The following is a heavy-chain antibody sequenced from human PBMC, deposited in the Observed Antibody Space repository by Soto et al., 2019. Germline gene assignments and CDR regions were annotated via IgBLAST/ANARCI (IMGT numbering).Heavy chain of an antibody. CDR1: GFTFSSYA. V-gene: IGHV3-64*01. CDR3: ARSPRSYGPQTIYYYYYMGV. Sequence: PGGSLRLSCAASGFTFSSYAMHWVRQAPGKGLEYVSAISSNGGSTYYANSVKGRFTISRDNSKNTLYLQMGSLRAEDMAVYYCARSPRSYGPQTIYYYYYMGVWGKGTTVTVSS. CDR2: ISSNGGST. D-gene: IGHD5-18*01. J-gene: IGHJ6*03.